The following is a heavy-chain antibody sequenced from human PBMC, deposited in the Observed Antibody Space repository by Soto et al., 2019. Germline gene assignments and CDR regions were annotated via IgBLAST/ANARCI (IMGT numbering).Heavy chain of an antibody. Sequence: PSETLSLTCTVSGDSISSGGYYLSWIRQHPGKGLEWIGYIYYSGNTFYNPSLKSRVTMSVDTSKSQFSLKLTSVTAADTAVYYCARERAVASVFDDWGQGTLVTVSS. D-gene: IGHD5-12*01. CDR3: ARERAVASVFDD. CDR1: GDSISSGGYY. V-gene: IGHV4-31*03. J-gene: IGHJ4*02. CDR2: IYYSGNT.